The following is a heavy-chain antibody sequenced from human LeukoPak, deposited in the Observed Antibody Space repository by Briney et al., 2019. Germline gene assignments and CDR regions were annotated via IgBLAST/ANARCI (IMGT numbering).Heavy chain of an antibody. J-gene: IGHJ6*03. D-gene: IGHD3-3*01. CDR2: IIPIFGTA. Sequence: SVKVSCKASGYTSTSYGISWVRQAPGQGLEWMGGIIPIFGTANYAQKFQGRVTVTADESTSTAYMELSSLRSEDTAVYYCARDRGARIGYFYYYFYIDVWGKGTTVTVSS. CDR1: GYTSTSYG. V-gene: IGHV1-69*13. CDR3: ARDRGARIGYFYYYFYIDV.